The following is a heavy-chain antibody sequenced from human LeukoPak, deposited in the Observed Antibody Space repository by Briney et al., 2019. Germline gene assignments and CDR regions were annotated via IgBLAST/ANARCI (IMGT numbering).Heavy chain of an antibody. Sequence: SETLSLTCTVSGGSFSSGGYYWSWIRQHPGKGLEWIGYIYYSGSTYYNPSLKSRVTISVDTSKNQFSLKLSSVTAAGTAVYYCARVGLHYYDSSGYYSPPSRGFDYWGQGTLVTVSS. CDR2: IYYSGST. V-gene: IGHV4-31*03. CDR1: GGSFSSGGYY. CDR3: ARVGLHYYDSSGYYSPPSRGFDY. J-gene: IGHJ4*02. D-gene: IGHD3-22*01.